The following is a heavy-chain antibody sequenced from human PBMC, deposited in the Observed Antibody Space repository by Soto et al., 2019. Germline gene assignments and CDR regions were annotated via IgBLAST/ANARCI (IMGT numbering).Heavy chain of an antibody. Sequence: GGSLRLSCAASGFTFSSYWMHWVRQAPGKGLVWLSRINSDGSSTSYADSVKGRFTISRDNAKNTLYLHMNSLRAEDTAVYYCARDPERAVAGQRPPYCYYGMDVCGRGTTVTVCS. CDR1: GFTFSSYW. CDR3: ARDPERAVAGQRPPYCYYGMDV. V-gene: IGHV3-74*01. D-gene: IGHD6-19*01. J-gene: IGHJ6*01. CDR2: INSDGSST.